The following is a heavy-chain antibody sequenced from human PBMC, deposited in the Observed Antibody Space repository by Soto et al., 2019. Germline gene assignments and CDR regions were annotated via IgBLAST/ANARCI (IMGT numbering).Heavy chain of an antibody. D-gene: IGHD6-6*01. CDR1: GFTFSVPW. CDR2: IKQAGREK. V-gene: IGHV3-7*05. J-gene: IGHJ4*02. Sequence: EVQLVESGGGLVQPGGSLRLSRAASGFTFSVPWMSWVRQDTGKGLEWGANIKQAGREKYYVDSVKGRFTISRDNGKNSWYRKMNSLRVEDTAVYYCARDASSTKAPGDFWGQRTMVTVSS. CDR3: ARDASSTKAPGDF.